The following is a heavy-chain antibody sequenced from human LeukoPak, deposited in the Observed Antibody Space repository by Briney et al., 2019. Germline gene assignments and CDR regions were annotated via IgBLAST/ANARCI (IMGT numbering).Heavy chain of an antibody. CDR3: AKDMFKDTAMVRYYFDY. CDR2: ISWNSGSI. V-gene: IGHV3-9*01. CDR1: GFTFDDYA. Sequence: GGSLRLSCAASGFTFDDYAMHWVRHAPGKGLEWVSGISWNSGSIGYADSVKGRFTISRDNAKNSLYLQMNSLRAEDTALYYCAKDMFKDTAMVRYYFDYWGQGTLVTVSS. D-gene: IGHD5-18*01. J-gene: IGHJ4*02.